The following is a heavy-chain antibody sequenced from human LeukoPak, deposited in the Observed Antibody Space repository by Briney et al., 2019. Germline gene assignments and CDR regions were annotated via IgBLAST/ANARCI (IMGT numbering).Heavy chain of an antibody. CDR3: AREPIFGVVMTSYYMDV. J-gene: IGHJ6*03. Sequence: GGSLRLSCAASGFIFSSYWMSWVRQAPGKGLEWVANIKQDGSEKYYVDSVKGRFTISRDNAKNSLYLQMNSLRAEDTAVYYCAREPIFGVVMTSYYMDVWGKGTTVTVSS. CDR2: IKQDGSEK. CDR1: GFIFSSYW. V-gene: IGHV3-7*01. D-gene: IGHD3-3*01.